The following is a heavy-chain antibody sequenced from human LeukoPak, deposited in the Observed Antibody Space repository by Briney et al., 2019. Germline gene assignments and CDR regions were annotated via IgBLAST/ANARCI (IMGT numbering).Heavy chain of an antibody. D-gene: IGHD2-15*01. CDR3: ARTYCSGGSCHFDY. CDR1: GGSIRSYY. CDR2: IFYSGST. J-gene: IGHJ4*02. V-gene: IGHV4-59*08. Sequence: SETLSLSCTVSGGSIRSYYWSWIRQPPGKGLEWMGYIFYSGSTDSNPSLKSRVTISVDTSKNQFSLRLSSVTAADTAVYYCARTYCSGGSCHFDYWGQGTLVTVSS.